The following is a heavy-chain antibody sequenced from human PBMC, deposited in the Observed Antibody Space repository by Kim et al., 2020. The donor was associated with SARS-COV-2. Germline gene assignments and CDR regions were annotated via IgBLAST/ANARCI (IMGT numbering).Heavy chain of an antibody. Sequence: GGSLRLSCAASGFTFSSYGMHWFRQAPGKGLEWVAVISYDGSNKYYADSVKGRFTISRDNSKNTLYLQMNSLRAEDTAVYYCARDGKYYYGMDVWGQGTT. V-gene: IGHV3-33*05. D-gene: IGHD1-1*01. CDR3: ARDGKYYYGMDV. CDR2: ISYDGSNK. J-gene: IGHJ6*02. CDR1: GFTFSSYG.